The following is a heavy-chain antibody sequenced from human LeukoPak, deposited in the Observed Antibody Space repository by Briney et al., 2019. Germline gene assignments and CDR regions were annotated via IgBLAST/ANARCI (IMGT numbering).Heavy chain of an antibody. CDR3: ARVPKDFWSGFDY. V-gene: IGHV4-38-2*02. CDR2: IYYSGST. CDR1: GYSISSGYY. Sequence: SETLSLTCTVSGYSISSGYYWGWIRQPPGKGLEWIGYIYYSGSTYYNPSLKSRVTISVDTSKNQFSLKLSSVTAADTAVYYCARVPKDFWSGFDYWGQGTLVTVSS. D-gene: IGHD3-3*01. J-gene: IGHJ4*02.